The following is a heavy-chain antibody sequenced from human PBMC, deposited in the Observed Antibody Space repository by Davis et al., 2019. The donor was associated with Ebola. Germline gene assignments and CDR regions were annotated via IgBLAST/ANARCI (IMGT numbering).Heavy chain of an antibody. CDR1: GYTFTTYG. CDR3: ARGTRGY. D-gene: IGHD1-7*01. V-gene: IGHV1-18*01. Sequence: SVKVSCKASGYTFTTYGISWARQPPGQGLEWMGWISAYYGTTNYAQSLQGRVTMTRDTSTSTAHMELRGLRSDDTAVYYCARGTRGYWGQGTLVTVSS. CDR2: ISAYYGTT. J-gene: IGHJ4*02.